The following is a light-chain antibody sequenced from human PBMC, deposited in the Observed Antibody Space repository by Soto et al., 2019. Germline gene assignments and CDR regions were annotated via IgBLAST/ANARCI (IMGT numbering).Light chain of an antibody. J-gene: IGLJ3*02. Sequence: SYELTQPPSVSVSPGQTAIITCSGDKLGDKFPSWYQQKPGQSPVLVIYQNNKRPSGIPERFSGSNSGNTTTLTISGTQAMDEADYYCQAWDSSTVVFGGGTQLTVL. CDR3: QAWDSSTVV. V-gene: IGLV3-1*01. CDR2: QNN. CDR1: KLGDKF.